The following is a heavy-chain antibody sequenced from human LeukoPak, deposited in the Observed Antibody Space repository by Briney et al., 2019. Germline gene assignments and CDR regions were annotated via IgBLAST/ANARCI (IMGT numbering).Heavy chain of an antibody. CDR2: ISPKSGDT. CDR1: GYTFTGYY. Sequence: ASAKVSCKASGYTFTGYYIHWVRQAPGQGLEWMGRISPKSGDTDYSQKFQGGVTLTSDSSITTAYMELNRLTSDATAVYYCASGTYGDYSFDFWGQGTLVTVSP. D-gene: IGHD4-17*01. J-gene: IGHJ4*02. V-gene: IGHV1-2*06. CDR3: ASGTYGDYSFDF.